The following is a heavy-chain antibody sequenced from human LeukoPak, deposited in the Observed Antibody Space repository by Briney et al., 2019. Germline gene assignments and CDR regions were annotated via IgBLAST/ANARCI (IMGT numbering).Heavy chain of an antibody. J-gene: IGHJ4*02. D-gene: IGHD2-8*01. V-gene: IGHV4-61*01. Sequence: SETLSLTCTVSGGSVSSGSYYWSWIRQPPGKGLEWIGYIYYSGSTNYNPSLKSRVTISIDTSKNQFSLKLSSVTAADTAVYYCASKPKGYCTNGVCYSVFDYWGQGTLVTVSS. CDR2: IYYSGST. CDR3: ASKPKGYCTNGVCYSVFDY. CDR1: GGSVSSGSYY.